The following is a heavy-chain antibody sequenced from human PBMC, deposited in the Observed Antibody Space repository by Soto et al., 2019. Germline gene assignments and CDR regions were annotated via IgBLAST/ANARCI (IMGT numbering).Heavy chain of an antibody. D-gene: IGHD1-26*01. Sequence: EVQLVESGGGLVQPGESLRLSCAASGFTFSYYWMHWVRQAPGKGLVWVSRIHSDGSSTTYADSVKGRFTISRDNGRNTVYLQLNSRRVEDTAVYYCARGDRGAFDIWGQGTVVTVSS. CDR3: ARGDRGAFDI. J-gene: IGHJ3*02. CDR2: IHSDGSST. CDR1: GFTFSYYW. V-gene: IGHV3-74*01.